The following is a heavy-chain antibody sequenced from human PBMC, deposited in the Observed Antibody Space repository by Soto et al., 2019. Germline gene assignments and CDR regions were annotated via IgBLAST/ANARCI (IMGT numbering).Heavy chain of an antibody. J-gene: IGHJ6*02. CDR2: INPKFGDT. V-gene: IGHV1-2*02. CDR1: GYTFTAYH. Sequence: QVRLVQSGAEVKEPGDSVRVSCEASGYTFTAYHRHWVRQAPGQGLEWMGWINPKFGDTGYAQDFQGRVSMTSDMSISTAYMELGRLSSDDTAIYYCARNMDYYYGRGSGNGHGVWGQGTTVTVFS. CDR3: ARNMDYYYGRGSGNGHGV. D-gene: IGHD3-10*02.